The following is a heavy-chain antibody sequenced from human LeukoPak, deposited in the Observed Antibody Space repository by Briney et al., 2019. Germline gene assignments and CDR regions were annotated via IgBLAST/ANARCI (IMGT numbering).Heavy chain of an antibody. CDR3: STYRWQYDSSGSDY. J-gene: IGHJ4*02. V-gene: IGHV3-15*01. CDR1: GFTFSKAW. Sequence: GGSLRLSCAASGFTFSKAWMSWVRQATGKGLEWLGRIKSNADGGTTDYAAPVQGRITISRDDSQNTLYLQLDSLKAEDTAVYHCSTYRWQYDSSGSDYWGQGTLVAVSS. D-gene: IGHD3-22*01. CDR2: IKSNADGGTT.